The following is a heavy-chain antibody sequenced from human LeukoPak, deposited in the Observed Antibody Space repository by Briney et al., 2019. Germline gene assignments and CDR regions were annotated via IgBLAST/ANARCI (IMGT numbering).Heavy chain of an antibody. D-gene: IGHD6-19*01. J-gene: IGHJ3*02. CDR3: ARDWGTGIAVAGTGAFDI. Sequence: PSETLSLTCAVYGGSFSGYYWSWIRQPPGKGLEWIGEINHSGSTNYNPSLKSRVTISVDTSKNQFSLKLSSVTAADTAVYYCARDWGTGIAVAGTGAFDIWGQGTMVTVSS. CDR1: GGSFSGYY. CDR2: INHSGST. V-gene: IGHV4-34*01.